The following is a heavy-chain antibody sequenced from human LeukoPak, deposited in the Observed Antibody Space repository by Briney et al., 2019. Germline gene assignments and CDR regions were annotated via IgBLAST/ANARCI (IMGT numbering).Heavy chain of an antibody. Sequence: ASVKVSCKASGYTFTSYGISWVRQAPGQGLEWMGWISAYNGNTNYAQRLQGRVTMTTDTSTSTAYMELRSLRSDDTAVYYCAVSGQLGDYFDYWGQGTLVTVSS. CDR1: GYTFTSYG. D-gene: IGHD6-6*01. V-gene: IGHV1-18*01. J-gene: IGHJ4*02. CDR3: AVSGQLGDYFDY. CDR2: ISAYNGNT.